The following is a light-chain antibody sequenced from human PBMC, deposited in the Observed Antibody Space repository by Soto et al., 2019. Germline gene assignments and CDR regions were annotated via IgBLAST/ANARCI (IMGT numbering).Light chain of an antibody. Sequence: IELTQSPATLSLSPGDRATLSYRASQSVSSYLAWYQQKPGQAPRILIYDASNRATGIPARLSGSGSGTDFTLTISSLEPEDFAVYYCQQRSNWPSTFGQGTRLEIK. CDR2: DAS. CDR1: QSVSSY. V-gene: IGKV3-11*01. J-gene: IGKJ5*01. CDR3: QQRSNWPST.